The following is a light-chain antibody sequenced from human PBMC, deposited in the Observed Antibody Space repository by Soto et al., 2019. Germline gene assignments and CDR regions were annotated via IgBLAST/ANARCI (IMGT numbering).Light chain of an antibody. V-gene: IGKV3-20*01. CDR2: GIF. J-gene: IGKJ1*01. CDR3: QQFGSSPRT. CDR1: QSVGSDY. Sequence: EIVLTQSPRTLSLSPGERATLSCRASQSVGSDYVAWYQHRPGQAPRLLFSGIFRRATGIPDRFRGSGSETDFTLTINTLEPEDLAVYYCQQFGSSPRTFGQGTKV.